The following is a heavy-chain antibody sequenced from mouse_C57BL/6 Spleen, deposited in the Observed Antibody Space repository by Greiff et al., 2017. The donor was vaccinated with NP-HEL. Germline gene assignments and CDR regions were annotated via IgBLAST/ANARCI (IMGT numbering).Heavy chain of an antibody. J-gene: IGHJ4*01. V-gene: IGHV5-6*01. CDR2: ISSGGSYT. CDR3: ARHERALAMDY. CDR1: GFTFSSYG. Sequence: EVKVVESGGDLVKPGGSLKLSCAASGFTFSSYGMSWVRQTPDKRLEWVATISSGGSYTYYPDSVKGRFTISRDNAKNTLYLQMSSLKSEDTAMYYCARHERALAMDYWGQGTSVTVSS.